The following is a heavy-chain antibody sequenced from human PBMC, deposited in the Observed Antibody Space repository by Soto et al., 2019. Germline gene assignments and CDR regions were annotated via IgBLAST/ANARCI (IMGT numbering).Heavy chain of an antibody. D-gene: IGHD3-3*01. CDR3: AKGVWSDYYKAPNFDY. J-gene: IGHJ4*03. CDR2: ISGSGDST. V-gene: IGHV3-23*01. Sequence: GGSLRLSCAASGFTFSSYAMSWVRQAPGKGLEWVSAISGSGDSTYNADSLKGRFTISRDNSKNTLYLQMNSLRAEDTAVYYCAKGVWSDYYKAPNFDYLGQGTTVTVSS. CDR1: GFTFSSYA.